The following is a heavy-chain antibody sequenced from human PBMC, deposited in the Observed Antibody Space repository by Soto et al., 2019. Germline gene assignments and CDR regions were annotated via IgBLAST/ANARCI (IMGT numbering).Heavy chain of an antibody. D-gene: IGHD1-1*01. CDR2: ISSSGSTI. Sequence: PGGSLRLSCAASGFTFSDYYMSWIRQAPGKGLEWVSYISSSGSTIYYADSVKGRFTISRDNAKNSLYLQMNSLRAEDTAVYYCARGTVTGTRASYYYYMDVWDKGTTVTVSS. CDR1: GFTFSDYY. V-gene: IGHV3-11*01. CDR3: ARGTVTGTRASYYYYMDV. J-gene: IGHJ6*03.